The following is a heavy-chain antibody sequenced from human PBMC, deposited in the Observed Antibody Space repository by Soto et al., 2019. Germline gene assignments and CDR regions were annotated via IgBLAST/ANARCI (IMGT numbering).Heavy chain of an antibody. J-gene: IGHJ4*01. CDR2: ISSDGRDE. D-gene: IGHD1-26*01. Sequence: GGSLRLSCSVSGFTFSDYGMHWVRQAPGEGLQWVAVISSDGRDEQYADSVKGRFTVSGDNSKSTFYLQMNSLSPEDTAVYSCARQEAGSYFDFWGHGTLVTVSS. CDR1: GFTFSDYG. V-gene: IGHV3-30*03. CDR3: ARQEAGSYFDF.